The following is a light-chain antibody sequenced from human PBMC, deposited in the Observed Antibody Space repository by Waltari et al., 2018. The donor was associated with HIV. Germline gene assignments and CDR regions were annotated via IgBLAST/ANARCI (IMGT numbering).Light chain of an antibody. Sequence: QSVLTQPPSASGTPGRRVTISCSGNNSNVGSNPVHLYRQVPGTAPKLLMFSNNQRPSGVPDRFSGSKSGTSASLAIRGLKSEDEADYYCAARDDSLNAWVFGGGTKVTVL. CDR1: NSNVGSNP. CDR3: AARDDSLNAWV. V-gene: IGLV1-44*01. CDR2: SNN. J-gene: IGLJ3*02.